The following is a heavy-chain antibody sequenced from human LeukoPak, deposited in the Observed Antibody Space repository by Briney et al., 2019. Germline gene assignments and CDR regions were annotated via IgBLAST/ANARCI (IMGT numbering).Heavy chain of an antibody. CDR1: GYTFTSYD. CDR3: ARVNYDILTGSENWFDP. CDR2: MNPNSGNT. V-gene: IGHV1-8*01. J-gene: IGHJ5*02. Sequence: ASVKVSCKASGYTFTSYDINWVQQATGQGLEWMGWMNPNSGNTGYAQKFQGRVTMTRNTSISTAYMELSSLRSEDTAVYYCARVNYDILTGSENWFDPWGQGTLVTVSS. D-gene: IGHD3-9*01.